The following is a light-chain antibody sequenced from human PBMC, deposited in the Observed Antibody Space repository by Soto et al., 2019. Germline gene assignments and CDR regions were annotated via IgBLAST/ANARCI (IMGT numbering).Light chain of an antibody. CDR2: GSS. CDR3: QQYGYSRT. Sequence: VLTQSPGTLSLSPGERATLSCRASQTLSSRHLAWYQQKPGQAPRLLIYGSSSRATDIPDRFSGSGSGTDFTLTISTLEPEDFAMDYGQQYGYSRTFGQGTKVEIK. CDR1: QTLSSRH. V-gene: IGKV3-20*01. J-gene: IGKJ1*01.